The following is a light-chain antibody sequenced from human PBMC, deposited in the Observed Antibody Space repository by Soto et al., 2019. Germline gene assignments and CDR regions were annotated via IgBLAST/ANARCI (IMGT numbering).Light chain of an antibody. V-gene: IGLV2-23*02. J-gene: IGLJ1*01. CDR1: SSDVGSYNL. CDR3: CSYAGSSTLNV. Sequence: QSALTQPASVSGSPGQSITISCTGTSSDVGSYNLVSWYQQHPGKAPKLMIYEVSKRPSGVSNRFSGSKSGNTASLTISGLQAADEADYYCCSYAGSSTLNVFGTGTKLTV. CDR2: EVS.